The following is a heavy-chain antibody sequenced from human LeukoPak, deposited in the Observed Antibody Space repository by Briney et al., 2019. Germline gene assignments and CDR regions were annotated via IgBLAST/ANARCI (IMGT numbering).Heavy chain of an antibody. J-gene: IGHJ5*02. Sequence: PSETLSLTCAVYGGSFSGYYWSWIRQPPGKGLEWIGEINHSGSTNYNPSLKSRVTISVDTSKNQFSLKLSSVTAADTAVYYCARHQVPRIRYPANWFDPWGQGTLVTVSS. CDR3: ARHQVPRIRYPANWFDP. V-gene: IGHV4-34*01. CDR2: INHSGST. D-gene: IGHD3-9*01. CDR1: GGSFSGYY.